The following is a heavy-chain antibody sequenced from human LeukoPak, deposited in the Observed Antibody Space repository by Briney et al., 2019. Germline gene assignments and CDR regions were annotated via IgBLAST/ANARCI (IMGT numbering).Heavy chain of an antibody. Sequence: PGGSLRLPCAASGFTFSSHGMNWVRKAPGKGLEWVSGISPRGDITYYAGSVKGRFTVSRDNFKNTLYLEVISLTAEDTAVYYCAKDDAWLQFGEWSQGTLVTVSS. D-gene: IGHD3-10*01. CDR2: ISPRGDIT. J-gene: IGHJ4*02. CDR3: AKDDAWLQFGE. V-gene: IGHV3-23*01. CDR1: GFTFSSHG.